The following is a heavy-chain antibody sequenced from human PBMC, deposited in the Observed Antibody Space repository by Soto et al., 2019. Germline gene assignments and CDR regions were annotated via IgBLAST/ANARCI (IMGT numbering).Heavy chain of an antibody. V-gene: IGHV1-2*02. CDR3: ATDRVAFDM. CDR2: INPKSGGT. CDR1: GYMFTGYY. Sequence: GASVKVSCKASGYMFTGYYIHLVRQAPGQGLEWMGWINPKSGGTKYAEKFQGRVSMTGDTSITTTYLELSSLTSDDTAVYYCATDRVAFDMWGQGTKVTVS. J-gene: IGHJ3*02. D-gene: IGHD3-22*01.